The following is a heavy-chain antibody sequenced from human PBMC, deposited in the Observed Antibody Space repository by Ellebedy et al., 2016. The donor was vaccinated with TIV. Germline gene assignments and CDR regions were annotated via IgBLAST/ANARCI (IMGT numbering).Heavy chain of an antibody. V-gene: IGHV4-59*05. CDR3: ARHRSPGAYASSGSDAFDI. Sequence: MPSETLSLTCTVLGGSISPYYWSWIRQPPGKGLEWIGSIYYSGNTYYNPSLKSRVTISVDTSKNQFSLKLSSVTAADTAVYYCARHRSPGAYASSGSDAFDIWGQGTMVTVSS. CDR2: IYYSGNT. D-gene: IGHD3-22*01. J-gene: IGHJ3*02. CDR1: GGSISPYY.